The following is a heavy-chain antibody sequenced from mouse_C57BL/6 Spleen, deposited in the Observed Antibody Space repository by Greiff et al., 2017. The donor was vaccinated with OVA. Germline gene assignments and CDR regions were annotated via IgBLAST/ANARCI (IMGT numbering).Heavy chain of an antibody. V-gene: IGHV1-82*01. CDR2: IYPGDGDT. CDR1: GYAFSSSW. D-gene: IGHD1-1*01. CDR3: ASPYYYGSSSYYFDY. Sequence: QVHVKQSGPELVKPGASVKISCKASGYAFSSSWMNWVKQRPGKGLEWIGRIYPGDGDTNYNGKFKGKATLTADKSSSTAYMQLSSLTSEDSAVYFCASPYYYGSSSYYFDYWGQGTTLTVSS. J-gene: IGHJ2*01.